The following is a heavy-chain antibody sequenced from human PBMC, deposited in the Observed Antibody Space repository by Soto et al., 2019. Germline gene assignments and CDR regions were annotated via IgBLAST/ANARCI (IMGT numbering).Heavy chain of an antibody. D-gene: IGHD1-26*01. CDR1: GGSISSYY. V-gene: IGHV4-59*08. J-gene: IGHJ4*02. CDR2: IYYSGST. CDR3: ARRWGAAFDY. Sequence: QVQLQESGPGLVKPSETLSLTCTVSGGSISSYYWSWIRQPPGKGLEWIGYIYYSGSTNYNPSLKSRLNISVDTSNNQFSLKLSSVTAADTAVYYCARRWGAAFDYWGQGTLVTVSS.